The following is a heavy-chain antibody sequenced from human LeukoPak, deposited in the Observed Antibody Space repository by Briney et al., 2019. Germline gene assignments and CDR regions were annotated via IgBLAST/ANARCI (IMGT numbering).Heavy chain of an antibody. CDR3: ARIRVDFGDYVHDY. J-gene: IGHJ4*02. V-gene: IGHV2-70*11. CDR2: IDWDDDK. D-gene: IGHD4-17*01. Sequence: SGPALVKPTQTLTLTCTFSGFSLSTSGMCVSWIRQPPGKALEWLARIDWDDDKYYRTSLKTRLTISKDTSKNKVVLAMTNMDPVDTATYYCARIRVDFGDYVHDYWGQGTLVTVSS. CDR1: GFSLSTSGMC.